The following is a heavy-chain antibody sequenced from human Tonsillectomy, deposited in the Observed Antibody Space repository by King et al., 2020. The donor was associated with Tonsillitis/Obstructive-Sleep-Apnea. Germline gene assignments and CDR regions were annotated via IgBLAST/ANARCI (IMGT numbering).Heavy chain of an antibody. D-gene: IGHD3-3*01. CDR3: ASHYDFWSGYRNPYFDY. J-gene: IGHJ4*02. V-gene: IGHV4-39*01. Sequence: QLQESGPGLVKPSETLSLTCTVSGGSISSSSYYWGWIRQPPGKGLEWIGSIYYSGSTYYNPSLKSRVTISVDTSKNQFSLKLSSVTAADTAVYYCASHYDFWSGYRNPYFDYWGQGTLVTVSS. CDR2: IYYSGST. CDR1: GGSISSSSYY.